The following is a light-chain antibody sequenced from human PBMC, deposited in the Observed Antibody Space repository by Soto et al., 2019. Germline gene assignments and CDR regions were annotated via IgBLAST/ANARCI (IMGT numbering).Light chain of an antibody. CDR3: FSYAGSTCV. Sequence: QSVLTQPPSASGSPGQAVTISCTGTRDDVGGYNYVSWYQQHPGKAPKLLIYEVNKRPSGVPARFSGSKSGNTASLTVSGLQAEDEADYYCFSYAGSTCVFGTGTKVTV. CDR2: EVN. CDR1: RDDVGGYNY. J-gene: IGLJ1*01. V-gene: IGLV2-8*01.